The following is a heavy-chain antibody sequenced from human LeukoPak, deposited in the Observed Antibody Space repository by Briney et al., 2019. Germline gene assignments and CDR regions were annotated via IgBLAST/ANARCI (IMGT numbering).Heavy chain of an antibody. CDR1: GFTFSSYA. V-gene: IGHV3-23*01. CDR2: ISGSGGST. CDR3: ANGRESFDY. Sequence: GGSLSLSCAASGFTFSSYAMSWVRQAPGKGLEWVSAISGSGGSTYYADSVKRRFIISRDNSKNTCYLQMNSRRAEDTAVYYCANGRESFDYWGQGTLVTVSS. J-gene: IGHJ4*02.